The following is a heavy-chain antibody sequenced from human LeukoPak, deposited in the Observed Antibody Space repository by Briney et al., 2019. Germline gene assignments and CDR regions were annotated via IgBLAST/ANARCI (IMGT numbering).Heavy chain of an antibody. CDR3: TEQIAVAGGFDY. D-gene: IGHD6-19*01. V-gene: IGHV3-21*01. J-gene: IGHJ4*02. CDR1: GFTFSSYI. Sequence: GVSLRLSCAASGFTFSSYIMNWVRQAPGKGLEWVSSISSSSSYIYYADSVKGRFTISRDNAKNSLYLQMNSLRAEDTAVYYCTEQIAVAGGFDYWGQGTLVTVSS. CDR2: ISSSSSYI.